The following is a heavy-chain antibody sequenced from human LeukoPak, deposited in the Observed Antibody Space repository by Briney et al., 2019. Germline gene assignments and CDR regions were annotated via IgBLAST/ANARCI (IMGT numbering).Heavy chain of an antibody. J-gene: IGHJ5*02. V-gene: IGHV3-23*01. CDR3: AKSITMIVVVMAA. CDR2: ISGSGSRT. Sequence: GGSLRLSCVASGFTFSSYAMSWVRQAPGKGLEWVSAISGSGSRTYYADSVKGRFTISRDNSKNTLYLQMNSLRAEDTAVYYCAKSITMIVVVMAAWGQGTLVTVSS. CDR1: GFTFSSYA. D-gene: IGHD3-22*01.